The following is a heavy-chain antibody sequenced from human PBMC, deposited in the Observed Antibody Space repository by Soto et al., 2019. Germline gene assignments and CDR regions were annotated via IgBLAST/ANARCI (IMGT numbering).Heavy chain of an antibody. J-gene: IGHJ6*03. CDR3: APMPRGSNTDYYHYMDV. CDR2: ISAHNGDT. Sequence: QVQLVQSGGEVKKPEASVKVSCKASGYTFTSHGISWVRQAPGQGPEWMGWISAHNGDTNYAQKLQGRVTVTTDTSTSTGYMELRSLRSEDTAVYYFAPMPRGSNTDYYHYMDVWGKGTTVTVSS. CDR1: GYTFTSHG. V-gene: IGHV1-18*01. D-gene: IGHD3-10*01.